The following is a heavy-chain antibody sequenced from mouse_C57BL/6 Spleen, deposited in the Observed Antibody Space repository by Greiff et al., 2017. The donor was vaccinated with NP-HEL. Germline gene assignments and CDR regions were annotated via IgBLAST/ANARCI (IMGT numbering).Heavy chain of an antibody. CDR3: ADGRRSWFAY. CDR2: IYPGDGDT. D-gene: IGHD1-1*01. CDR1: GYAFSSSW. J-gene: IGHJ3*01. Sequence: VQLQQSGPELVKPGASVKISCKASGYAFSSSWMNWVKQRPGKGLEWIGRIYPGDGDTNYNGKFKGKATLTADKSSSTAYMQLSSLTSEDSAVYFCADGRRSWFAYWGQGTLVTVSA. V-gene: IGHV1-82*01.